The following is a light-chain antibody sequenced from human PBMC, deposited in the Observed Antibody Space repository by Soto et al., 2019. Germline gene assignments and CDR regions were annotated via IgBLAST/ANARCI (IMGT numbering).Light chain of an antibody. CDR3: QQTTRFPLT. CDR2: RAS. Sequence: DIQMTQSPSSVSVPVGDRVTITCRARPGISDWLAWYQQKPGTAPRLLIYRASTLQSGVPSRFSGSGSGTDFTLTISSLQPQDSATYFCQQTTRFPLTFGGGTKVEIK. CDR1: PGISDW. J-gene: IGKJ4*01. V-gene: IGKV1-12*01.